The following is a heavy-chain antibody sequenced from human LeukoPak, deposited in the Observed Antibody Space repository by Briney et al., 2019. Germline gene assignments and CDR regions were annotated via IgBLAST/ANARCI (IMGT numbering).Heavy chain of an antibody. V-gene: IGHV1/OR15-1*01. CDR1: GYIFTDYY. Sequence: ASVKVSCKASGYIFTDYYTHWVRQAPGQELGWMGRINPNSGGTNYAQKFQGRVTMTRDTSISTAYTELSSLRSDDTAVYYCARASLSVVISDYWGQGTLVTVSS. CDR3: ARASLSVVISDY. CDR2: INPNSGGT. D-gene: IGHD3-22*01. J-gene: IGHJ4*02.